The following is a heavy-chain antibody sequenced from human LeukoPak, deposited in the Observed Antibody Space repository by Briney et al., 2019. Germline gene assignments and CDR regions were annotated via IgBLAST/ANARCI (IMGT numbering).Heavy chain of an antibody. V-gene: IGHV3-15*01. Sequence: GGSLRLSCAASGFTFSNAWRSWVRQAPGKGLEWVGRIKSKTDGCTADYAARVKGRVTISRDGSKNTLYLQMNSLRSEDTAVHYCTTPYSSRRYSFAHWGQGTLVTVPP. CDR3: TTPYSSRRYSFAH. J-gene: IGHJ4*02. CDR1: GFTFSNAW. CDR2: IKSKTDGCTA. D-gene: IGHD6-19*01.